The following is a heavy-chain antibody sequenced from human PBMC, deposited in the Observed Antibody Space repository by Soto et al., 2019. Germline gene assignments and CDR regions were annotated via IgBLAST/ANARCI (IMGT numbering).Heavy chain of an antibody. CDR3: ARDNSRTFPAAPGDKKSDSSGWWFDP. V-gene: IGHV1-18*01. CDR2: ISAYNGNT. CDR1: GYTFTSYG. D-gene: IGHD6-13*01. Sequence: ASVKVSCKASGYTFTSYGISWVRQAPGQGLEWMGRISAYNGNTNYAQKLQGRVTMTTDTSTSTAYMELRSLRSEDTAIYYCARDNSRTFPAAPGDKKSDSSGWWFDPWGQGTLVTVSS. J-gene: IGHJ5*02.